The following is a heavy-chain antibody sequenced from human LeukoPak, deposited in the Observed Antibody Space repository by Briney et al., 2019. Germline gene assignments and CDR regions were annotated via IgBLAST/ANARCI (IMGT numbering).Heavy chain of an antibody. J-gene: IGHJ4*02. D-gene: IGHD4-17*01. CDR1: GYSFFDYW. CDR2: ISPGDSDT. V-gene: IGHV5-51*01. Sequence: GESLKISCKGSGYSFFDYWIGWVRQMPGKGLDCMGIISPGDSDTGYSPSFEGQVTISVDKSIRTASLQWSSLKASDNAMYYCVRLKVPMTTVTIFDYWGQGTLVTVSS. CDR3: VRLKVPMTTVTIFDY.